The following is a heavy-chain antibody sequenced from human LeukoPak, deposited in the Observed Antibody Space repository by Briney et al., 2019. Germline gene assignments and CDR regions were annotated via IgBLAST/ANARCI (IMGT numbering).Heavy chain of an antibody. CDR2: IIPIFGTA. CDR1: RGTFSSYA. D-gene: IGHD6-19*01. Sequence: SVKVSCKASRGTFSSYAISWVRQAPGQGLEWMGGIIPIFGTANYAQKFQGRVTITADESTSTAYMELSSLRSEETAVYYCARGPFSSGWYAKQFDYWGQGTLVTVSS. CDR3: ARGPFSSGWYAKQFDY. J-gene: IGHJ4*02. V-gene: IGHV1-69*13.